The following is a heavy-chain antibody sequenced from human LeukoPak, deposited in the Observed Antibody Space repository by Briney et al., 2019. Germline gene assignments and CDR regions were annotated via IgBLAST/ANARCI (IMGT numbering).Heavy chain of an antibody. Sequence: ASVKVSCKVSGYTLTELSMHWVRQAPGKGLEWMGGFDPEDGETIYAQKFQGRVTVTEDTSTDTAYMELSSLRSEDTAVYYCATGGAYYGDLLDYWGQGTLVTVSS. CDR2: FDPEDGET. D-gene: IGHD4-17*01. CDR3: ATGGAYYGDLLDY. CDR1: GYTLTELS. J-gene: IGHJ4*02. V-gene: IGHV1-24*01.